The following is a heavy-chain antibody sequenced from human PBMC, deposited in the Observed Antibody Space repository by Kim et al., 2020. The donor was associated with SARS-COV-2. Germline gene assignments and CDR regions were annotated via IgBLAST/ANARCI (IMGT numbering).Heavy chain of an antibody. D-gene: IGHD1-26*01. J-gene: IGHJ6*02. CDR2: IYYSGSA. CDR1: GDSISSYY. V-gene: IGHV4-59*01. Sequence: SETLSLTCTVSGDSISSYYWSWIRQPPGKGLEWIGYIYYSGSANYNPSLKSRVTISVDTSKNQFSLKLNSVTAADTAVYYCARVGAGSYYYYGVDVWGQGTTVTVSS. CDR3: ARVGAGSYYYYGVDV.